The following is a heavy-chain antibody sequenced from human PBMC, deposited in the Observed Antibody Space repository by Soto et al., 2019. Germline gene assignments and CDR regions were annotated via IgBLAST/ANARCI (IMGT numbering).Heavy chain of an antibody. CDR3: ARDLLVGATIGDY. Sequence: EVQLVESGGGLVKPGGSLRLSCAASGFTFSSYSMNWVRQAPGKGLEWVSSISSSSSYIYYADSVKGRFTISRDNAKNPLYLQMNSLRAEDTAVYYCARDLLVGATIGDYWGQGTLVTVSS. CDR1: GFTFSSYS. CDR2: ISSSSSYI. D-gene: IGHD1-26*01. V-gene: IGHV3-21*01. J-gene: IGHJ4*02.